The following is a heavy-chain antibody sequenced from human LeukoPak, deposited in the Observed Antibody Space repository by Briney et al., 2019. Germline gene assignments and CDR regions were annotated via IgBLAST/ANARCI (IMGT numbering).Heavy chain of an antibody. CDR3: ARDVTTVTDGYYMDV. V-gene: IGHV3-30*03. D-gene: IGHD4-11*01. CDR2: ISYDGSNK. J-gene: IGHJ6*03. Sequence: GRSLRLSCAASGFTFSSYGMHWVRQAPGKGLEWVAVISYDGSNKYYADSVKGRFTISRDNAKNSLYLQMNSLRAEDTAVYYCARDVTTVTDGYYMDVWGKGTTVTVSS. CDR1: GFTFSSYG.